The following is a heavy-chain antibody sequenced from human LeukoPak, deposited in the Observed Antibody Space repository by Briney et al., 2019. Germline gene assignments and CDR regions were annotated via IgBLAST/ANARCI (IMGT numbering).Heavy chain of an antibody. Sequence: PGGSLRLSCAPSGFTFSDYSMNWVRQAPGKGLEWVASISTVSTYTFYADSVKGRFTISRDNVRNSLYLQMSSLGAEDTAVYYCARDGSGFYLNNYMDVWGKGTTVTVSS. V-gene: IGHV3-21*01. CDR3: ARDGSGFYLNNYMDV. CDR2: ISTVSTYT. CDR1: GFTFSDYS. D-gene: IGHD1/OR15-1a*01. J-gene: IGHJ6*03.